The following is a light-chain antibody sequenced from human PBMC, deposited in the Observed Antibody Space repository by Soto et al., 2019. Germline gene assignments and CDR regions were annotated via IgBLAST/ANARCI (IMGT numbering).Light chain of an antibody. J-gene: IGKJ5*01. CDR1: QSITNY. V-gene: IGKV1-39*01. CDR3: HQRYNWPRVT. CDR2: AAS. Sequence: DIQMTQSPSALSASVGDRFTITCRASQSITNYLNWYQHKPGQAPNLLIYAASSLQSGVPSRFSGSGSGTDFTLTITSLEPEDFAVYFCHQRYNWPRVTFGQGTRLEIK.